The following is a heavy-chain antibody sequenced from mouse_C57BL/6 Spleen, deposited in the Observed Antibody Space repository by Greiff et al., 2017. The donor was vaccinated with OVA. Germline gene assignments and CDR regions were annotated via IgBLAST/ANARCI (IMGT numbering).Heavy chain of an antibody. CDR2: INPNNGGT. CDR1: GYTFTDYN. Sequence: VHVKQSGPELVKPGASVKIPCKASGYTFTDYNMDWVKQSHGKSLEWIGDINPNNGGTIYNQKFKGKATLTVDKSSSTAYMELRSLTSEDTAVYYCARYDYGREMDYWGQGTSVTVSS. D-gene: IGHD1-1*01. CDR3: ARYDYGREMDY. J-gene: IGHJ4*01. V-gene: IGHV1-18*01.